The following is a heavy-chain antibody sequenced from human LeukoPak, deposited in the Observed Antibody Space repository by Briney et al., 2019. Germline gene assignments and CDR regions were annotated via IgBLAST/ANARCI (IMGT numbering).Heavy chain of an antibody. V-gene: IGHV1-69*05. Sequence: GASVKVSCKASGGSFITYETSWVRQAPGQGLEWMGGINPIFNRTSYAQDFQDRLIITTDTSTATAYMELNSLTSEDTAVYSCARGRLDFLRPFDHWGQGTPVTVSS. J-gene: IGHJ4*02. CDR1: GGSFITYE. CDR2: INPIFNRT. CDR3: ARGRLDFLRPFDH. D-gene: IGHD3-3*01.